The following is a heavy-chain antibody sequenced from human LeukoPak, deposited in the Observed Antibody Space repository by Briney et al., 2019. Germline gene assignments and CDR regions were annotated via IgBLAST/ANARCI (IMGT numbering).Heavy chain of an antibody. CDR3: ARMKVIKGASLDY. D-gene: IGHD2-21*01. Sequence: PGGPLRLSCTASGFSFSKYAMNWVRQAPGKGLEWVAVISFDETKKYYADSVKGRFTISRDNSNNTLFLQMNSVKTEDTAVYFCARMKVIKGASLDYWGQGSLVTVSS. V-gene: IGHV3-30-3*01. CDR1: GFSFSKYA. J-gene: IGHJ4*02. CDR2: ISFDETKK.